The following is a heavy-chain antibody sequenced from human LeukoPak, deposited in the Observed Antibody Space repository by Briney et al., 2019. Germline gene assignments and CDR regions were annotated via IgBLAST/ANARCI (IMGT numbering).Heavy chain of an antibody. J-gene: IGHJ4*02. D-gene: IGHD3-22*01. CDR3: ARDESSGYMYYFDY. CDR1: GFAFSSYW. Sequence: GGSLRLSCAASGFAFSSYWMSWVRQAPGKGLEWVASIKQDGSEKYYVDSVKGRFTISRDNAKNSLYLQMNSLRAEDTALYYCARDESSGYMYYFDYWGQGTLATVSS. V-gene: IGHV3-7*03. CDR2: IKQDGSEK.